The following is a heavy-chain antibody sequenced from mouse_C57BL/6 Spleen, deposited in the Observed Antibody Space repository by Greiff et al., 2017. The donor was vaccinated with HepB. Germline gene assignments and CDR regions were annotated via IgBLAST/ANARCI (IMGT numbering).Heavy chain of an antibody. Sequence: VQLQQSGPELVKPGASVKISCKASGYAFSSSWMNWVKQRPGKRLEWIGRIYPGDGDTNYNGKFKGKATLTADKSSSTAYMQLSSLTSEDSAVYFCARGKGGYFDVWGTGTTVTVSS. J-gene: IGHJ1*03. V-gene: IGHV1-82*01. CDR3: ARGKGGYFDV. CDR1: GYAFSSSW. CDR2: IYPGDGDT.